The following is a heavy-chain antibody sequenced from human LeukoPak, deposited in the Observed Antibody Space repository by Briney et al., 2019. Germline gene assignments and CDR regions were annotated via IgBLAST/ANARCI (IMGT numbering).Heavy chain of an antibody. CDR3: ARGSGSYDY. J-gene: IGHJ4*02. D-gene: IGHD1-26*01. CDR1: GYSISSGYY. CDR2: IYHSGST. Sequence: SETLSLTRTVSGYSISSGYYWGWIRQPPGKGLEWIGSIYHSGSTYYNPSLKSRVTISVDTSKNQFSLKLSSVTAADTAVYYCARGSGSYDYWGQGTLVTVSS. V-gene: IGHV4-38-2*02.